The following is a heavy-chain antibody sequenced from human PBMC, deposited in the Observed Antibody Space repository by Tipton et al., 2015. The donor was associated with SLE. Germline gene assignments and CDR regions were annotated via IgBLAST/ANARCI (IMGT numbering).Heavy chain of an antibody. D-gene: IGHD6-19*01. V-gene: IGHV4-59*01. Sequence: TLSLTCTVSGGSISSYYWSWIRQPPGKGLEWIGYIYYSGSTSYNPSLKSRVTISVDTSKNQFSLKLSSLTAVDTAVYYCARAPLSSGWYPLYFDLWGRGTLVTVSS. CDR3: ARAPLSSGWYPLYFDL. CDR2: IYYSGST. CDR1: GGSISSYY. J-gene: IGHJ2*01.